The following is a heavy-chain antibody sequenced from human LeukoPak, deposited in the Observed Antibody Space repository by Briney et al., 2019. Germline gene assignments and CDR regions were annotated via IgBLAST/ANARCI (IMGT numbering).Heavy chain of an antibody. Sequence: GGSLRLSCAASGFTFSDYYLSRIRQAPGKGLEGVSDISYSGSAMYYADSVKGRFTISRDNAQNSLYLQMNSLRAEDTAVYYCARARYTYAGYYFDYWGQGTLVTVSS. CDR3: ARARYTYAGYYFDY. D-gene: IGHD2-2*02. J-gene: IGHJ4*02. V-gene: IGHV3-11*01. CDR2: ISYSGSAM. CDR1: GFTFSDYY.